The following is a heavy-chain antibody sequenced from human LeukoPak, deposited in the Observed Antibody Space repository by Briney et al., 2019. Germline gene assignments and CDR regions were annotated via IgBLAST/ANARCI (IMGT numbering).Heavy chain of an antibody. CDR3: AREAGYYDSSGYYRALQH. CDR2: IYYSGST. Sequence: SETLSLTCTVSGGSISSYYWSWIRKPPGKGVEWIGYIYYSGSTNYNPSLKSRVTISIDTSKNQFSLKLSSVTAADTAVYYCAREAGYYDSSGYYRALQHWGQGTLVSVSS. V-gene: IGHV4-59*12. D-gene: IGHD3-22*01. CDR1: GGSISSYY. J-gene: IGHJ1*01.